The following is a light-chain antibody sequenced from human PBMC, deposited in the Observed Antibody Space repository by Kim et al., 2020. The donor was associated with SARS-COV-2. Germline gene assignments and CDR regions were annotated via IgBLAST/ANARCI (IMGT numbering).Light chain of an antibody. CDR3: QHHSTYPIT. CDR1: QSIGGW. Sequence: IQLTQSPSTLSASVGDRVTITCRASQSIGGWLAWYQQKPGKAPKLLIYDASSVESGVPSRFSGSGSGTEFTLTISSLQPDGSATYYCQHHSTYPITFGQGTRLEIK. CDR2: DAS. J-gene: IGKJ5*01. V-gene: IGKV1-5*01.